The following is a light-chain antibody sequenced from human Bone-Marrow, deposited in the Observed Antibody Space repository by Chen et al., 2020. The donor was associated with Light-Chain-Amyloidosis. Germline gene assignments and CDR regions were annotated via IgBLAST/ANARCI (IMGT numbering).Light chain of an antibody. V-gene: IGLV3-25*03. CDR2: RDT. Sequence: SYVLTQPPSVSLFPGQTASITCSGDDLPTKYAYWYQQKPGQAPVLVIHRDTERPSGISERFSGSSSGTTATLTISGVQAEDEADYHCQSADSSGTYEVIFGGGTKLTVL. CDR3: QSADSSGTYEVI. J-gene: IGLJ2*01. CDR1: DLPTKY.